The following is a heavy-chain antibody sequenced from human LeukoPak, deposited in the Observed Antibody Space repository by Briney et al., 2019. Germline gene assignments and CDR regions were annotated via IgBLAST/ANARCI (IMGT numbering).Heavy chain of an antibody. J-gene: IGHJ4*02. CDR3: ARETAMVTVALDY. Sequence: VSVKVSCKASGYTFTGYYMHWVRQAPGQGLEWMGWINPNSGGTNYAQKFQGRVTMTRDTSISTTYMELSRLRSDDTAVYYCARETAMVTVALDYWGQGTLATVSS. D-gene: IGHD5-18*01. CDR1: GYTFTGYY. V-gene: IGHV1-2*02. CDR2: INPNSGGT.